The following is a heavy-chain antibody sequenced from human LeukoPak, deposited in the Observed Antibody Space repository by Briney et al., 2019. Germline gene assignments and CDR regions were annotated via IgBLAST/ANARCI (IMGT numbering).Heavy chain of an antibody. CDR1: GFTFSTNS. J-gene: IGHJ4*02. D-gene: IGHD4-17*01. V-gene: IGHV3-21*01. CDR3: ARENGEAFDY. Sequence: KTGGSLRLXCAASGFTFSTNSTNWVRQAPGKGLEWVSSIGPSSTSIYYADSLKGRFTISRDNAKNSLYLQMNSLRAEDTAVYYCARENGEAFDYWGQGTLVTVSS. CDR2: IGPSSTSI.